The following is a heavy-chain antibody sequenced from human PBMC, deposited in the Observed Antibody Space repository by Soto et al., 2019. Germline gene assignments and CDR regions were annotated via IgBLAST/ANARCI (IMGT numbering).Heavy chain of an antibody. Sequence: ESGGGLVKPGGSLRLSCAASGFTFSSYSMNWVRQAPGKGLELVSSISSSSSYIYYADSVKGRFTISRDNAKNSLYLQRNSLRAEDTAVYYFARVERAYCGGDCYDYWGQGTLVTVSS. CDR3: ARVERAYCGGDCYDY. D-gene: IGHD2-21*01. V-gene: IGHV3-21*01. CDR1: GFTFSSYS. CDR2: ISSSSSYI. J-gene: IGHJ4*02.